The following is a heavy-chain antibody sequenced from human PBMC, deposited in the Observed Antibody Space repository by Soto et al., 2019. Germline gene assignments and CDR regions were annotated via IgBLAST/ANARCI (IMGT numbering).Heavy chain of an antibody. D-gene: IGHD3-16*02. CDR2: INVGDDKT. CDR3: ARSKYDYIWGSYHPFDQ. CDR1: GKSFDNFA. V-gene: IGHV1-3*01. Sequence: QVQLVQSGAEVKKPGASVRLSCKVSGKSFDNFAVHWVRQTPGQRPEWMGRINVGDDKTKYSEKFHARVIISYDTSATTAYMELRALSSEDTAVDYCARSKYDYIWGSYHPFDQWAQGAQVTVAS. J-gene: IGHJ4*02.